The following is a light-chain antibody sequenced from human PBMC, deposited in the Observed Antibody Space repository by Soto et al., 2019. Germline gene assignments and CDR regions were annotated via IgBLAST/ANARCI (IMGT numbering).Light chain of an antibody. V-gene: IGLV1-44*01. CDR1: SSNIGSNT. Sequence: QSVLTQPPSASGTPGQRVAISCSGSSSNIGSNTVNWYQQFPETAPKLLIYSNNQRPSGVPDRFSGSKSGTSASLALSGRQSEDEADYYCAAWDDSLNGFYVFGNGTKVTVL. CDR3: AAWDDSLNGFYV. J-gene: IGLJ1*01. CDR2: SNN.